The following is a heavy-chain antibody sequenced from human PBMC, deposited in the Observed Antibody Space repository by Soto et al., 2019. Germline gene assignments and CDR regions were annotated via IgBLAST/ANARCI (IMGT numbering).Heavy chain of an antibody. J-gene: IGHJ3*02. CDR1: SGSISSSLYY. V-gene: IGHV4-39*01. CDR2: IYSTVST. Sequence: PSETLSLTCSVSSGSISSSLYYWGWIRQPPGKGLEWIGTIYSTVSTPYNPSLKSRVTISVDTSKNQFSLKLNSVTAADTAVYYCARLPYYDTPPVTFDIWGQGAMVTVSS. D-gene: IGHD3-22*01. CDR3: ARLPYYDTPPVTFDI.